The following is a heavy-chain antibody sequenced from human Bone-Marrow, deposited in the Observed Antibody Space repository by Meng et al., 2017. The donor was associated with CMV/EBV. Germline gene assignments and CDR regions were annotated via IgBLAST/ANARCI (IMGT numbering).Heavy chain of an antibody. D-gene: IGHD6-19*01. CDR1: GYTFTSYD. J-gene: IGHJ6*02. V-gene: IGHV1-69*05. CDR2: IIPMFGTR. CDR3: ARGLYQWLTPGGGFYYDGMDV. Sequence: SVKVSCKASGYTFTSYDINWVRQAPGQGLEWVGGIIPMFGTRNYAQKFQGRVTITTHEPMNIVYMQLSSLSSEDTAVYYCARGLYQWLTPGGGFYYDGMDVWGQGTMVTVSS.